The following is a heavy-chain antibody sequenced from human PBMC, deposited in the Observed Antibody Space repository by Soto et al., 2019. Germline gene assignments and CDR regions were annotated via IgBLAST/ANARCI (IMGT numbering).Heavy chain of an antibody. J-gene: IGHJ4*02. CDR1: RFTFSSYG. CDR2: IWYDGSNK. CDR3: ARESVGANFLFDY. V-gene: IGHV3-33*01. Sequence: GGSLILSCAASRFTFSSYGMHWVRQAPGRGLEWVAVIWYDGSNKYYANSVKGRFTISRDNSKNTLYLQMNSLRAEDTAVYYCARESVGANFLFDYWGQGTLVTVSS. D-gene: IGHD1-26*01.